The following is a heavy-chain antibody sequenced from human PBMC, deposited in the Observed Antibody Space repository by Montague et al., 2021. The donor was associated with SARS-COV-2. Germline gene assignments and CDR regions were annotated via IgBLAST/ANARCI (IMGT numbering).Heavy chain of an antibody. CDR1: GDSVSSNSAT. CDR2: TYYRSKWYN. V-gene: IGHV6-1*01. Sequence: CAISGDSVSSNSATWNWVRQSPSRGLEWLGRTYYRSKWYNDYAVSVRGRVTINPDTSKNQFSLQLNPLTPEDTAIYYCTSGREGNYNVMDVWGQGTTVTVSS. D-gene: IGHD1-1*01. J-gene: IGHJ6*02. CDR3: TSGREGNYNVMDV.